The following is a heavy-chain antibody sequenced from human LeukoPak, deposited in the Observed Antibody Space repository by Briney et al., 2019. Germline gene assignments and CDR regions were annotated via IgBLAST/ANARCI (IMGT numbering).Heavy chain of an antibody. CDR1: GVSISSSNR. J-gene: IGHJ4*02. Sequence: KTSETLSLTCDVSGVSISSSNRWSWVRQPPGKGLEWIGEIHHSGSTNYNPSLKSRVTISVDTSKNQFSLNLSSVTAADTAVYYCATGSGYPPDYWGQGTLVTVSS. CDR3: ATGSGYPPDY. D-gene: IGHD3-3*01. CDR2: IHHSGST. V-gene: IGHV4-4*02.